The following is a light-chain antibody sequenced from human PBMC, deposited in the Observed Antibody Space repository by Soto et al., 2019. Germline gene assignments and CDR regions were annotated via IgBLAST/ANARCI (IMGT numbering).Light chain of an antibody. CDR1: THVISSY. CDR2: GAS. CDR3: QQYGSPPCT. Sequence: EIVFAQSPSTLSLSPGERSTLSGRARTHVISSYLAWYQQKPGQAPKLLIYGASNRDTGIPDRFSGSGSGTDFTFTISRLEPEDFAVYYCQQYGSPPCTFGQGTKVDIK. V-gene: IGKV3-20*01. J-gene: IGKJ1*01.